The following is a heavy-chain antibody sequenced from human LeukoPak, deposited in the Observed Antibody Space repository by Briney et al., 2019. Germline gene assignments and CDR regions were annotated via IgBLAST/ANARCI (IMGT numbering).Heavy chain of an antibody. D-gene: IGHD3-3*01. CDR3: AKDRRPVLRSLEWSPPFDY. CDR2: ISGSGGST. V-gene: IGHV3-23*01. CDR1: GFTFSSYA. J-gene: IGHJ4*02. Sequence: GGSLRLSCAASGFTFSSYAMSWVRQAPGKGLEWVSAISGSGGSTYYADSVKGRFTISRDNSKNTLYLQMNSLRAEDTAVYYCAKDRRPVLRSLEWSPPFDYWGQGTLVTVSS.